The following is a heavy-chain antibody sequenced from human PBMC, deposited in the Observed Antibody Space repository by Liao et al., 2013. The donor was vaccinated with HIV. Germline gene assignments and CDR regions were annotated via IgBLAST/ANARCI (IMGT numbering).Heavy chain of an antibody. CDR1: GGSFSGYY. J-gene: IGHJ6*03. Sequence: QVQLQQWGAGLLKPSETLSLTCAVYGGSFSGYYWSWIRQPPGKGLEWIGEINHSGSTNYNPSLKSRVTISVDTSKNQFSLKLSSVTAADTAVYYCARATFSYYYMDVWGKGTTVTVSS. CDR3: ARATFSYYYMDV. CDR2: INHSGST. V-gene: IGHV4-34*01.